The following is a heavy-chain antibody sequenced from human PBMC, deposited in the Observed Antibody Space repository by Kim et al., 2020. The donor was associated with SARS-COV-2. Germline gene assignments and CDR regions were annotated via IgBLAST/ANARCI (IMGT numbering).Heavy chain of an antibody. CDR3: ARHRGYYYYYMDV. Sequence: YSPSFQGKVTISAAKSISTAYLQWSSLKASDTAMYYCARHRGYYYYYMDVWGKGTTVTVSS. J-gene: IGHJ6*03. V-gene: IGHV5-51*01.